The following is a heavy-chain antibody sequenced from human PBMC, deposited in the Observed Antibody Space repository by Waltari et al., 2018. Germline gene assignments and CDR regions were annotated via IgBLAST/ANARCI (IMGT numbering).Heavy chain of an antibody. Sequence: EVQLVESGGVVVQPGGSLRLSCAASGFTFDDYTMHWVRQAPGKGLEWVSLISWDGGSTYYADSVKGRFTISRDNSKNSLYLQMNSLRTEDTALYYCAKGGSHSSGYEYFQHWGQGTLVTVSS. D-gene: IGHD6-19*01. J-gene: IGHJ1*01. V-gene: IGHV3-43*01. CDR2: ISWDGGST. CDR3: AKGGSHSSGYEYFQH. CDR1: GFTFDDYT.